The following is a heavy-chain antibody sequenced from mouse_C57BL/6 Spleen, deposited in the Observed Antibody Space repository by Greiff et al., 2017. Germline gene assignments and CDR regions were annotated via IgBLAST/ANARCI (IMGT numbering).Heavy chain of an antibody. J-gene: IGHJ3*01. V-gene: IGHV1-80*01. D-gene: IGHD1-1*01. CDR3: AGRGDYGSRSDWFAY. CDR2: IYPGDGYT. CDR1: GYAFSSYW. Sequence: QVQLQQSGAELVKPGASVKISCKASGYAFSSYWMNWVKQRPGQGLEWIGEIYPGDGYTNYNGKFKGKATLTADQSSSTAYMQLSSSTSEDCAVYLCAGRGDYGSRSDWFAYWGQGTLVTVSA.